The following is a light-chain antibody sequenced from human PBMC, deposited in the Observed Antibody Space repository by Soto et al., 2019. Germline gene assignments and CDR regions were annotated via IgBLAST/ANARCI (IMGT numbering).Light chain of an antibody. Sequence: EIVLPQSPATLPLSPGERATLSCRASQSFSSYLAWYQQKPGQAPRLLIYDASKRATGIPARFSGRGSGTDFTLTISSLEPEDFAVYYCQQRSNWPPVITFGQGTRLEIK. J-gene: IGKJ5*01. CDR1: QSFSSY. CDR2: DAS. V-gene: IGKV3-11*01. CDR3: QQRSNWPPVIT.